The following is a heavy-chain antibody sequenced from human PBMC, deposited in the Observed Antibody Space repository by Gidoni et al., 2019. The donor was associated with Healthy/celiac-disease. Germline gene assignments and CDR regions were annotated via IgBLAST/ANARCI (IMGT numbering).Heavy chain of an antibody. J-gene: IGHJ3*02. V-gene: IGHV4-39*01. D-gene: IGHD4-17*01. CDR3: ARLDGDYSGVDI. CDR2: IYYSGST. Sequence: QLQLQASGPGLVKPSETLSLTCTVPGRPISSSSYYWGWIRQPPGKGLEWIGSIYYSGSTYYNPSLKSRVTISVDTSKNQFSLKLSSVTAADTAVYYCARLDGDYSGVDIWGQGTMVTVSS. CDR1: GRPISSSSYY.